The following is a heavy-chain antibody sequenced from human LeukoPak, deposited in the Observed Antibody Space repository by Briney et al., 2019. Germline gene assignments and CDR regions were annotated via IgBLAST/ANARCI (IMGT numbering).Heavy chain of an antibody. Sequence: GRSLRLSCAASGFTFDDYAMHWVRQAPGKGLEWVSGISWNSGSIGYADSVKGRFTISRDNAKNSQYLQMNSLRAEDTALYYCAKDTAGTYYYYGMDVWGQGTTVTVSS. D-gene: IGHD6-19*01. CDR1: GFTFDDYA. CDR3: AKDTAGTYYYYGMDV. J-gene: IGHJ6*02. V-gene: IGHV3-9*01. CDR2: ISWNSGSI.